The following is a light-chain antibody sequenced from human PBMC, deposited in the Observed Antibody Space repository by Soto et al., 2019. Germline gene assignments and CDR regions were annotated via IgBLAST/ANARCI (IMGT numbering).Light chain of an antibody. Sequence: EIVLTQSPATLSLSPGERATLSCRASQSVTKSLSWYQQKPGQAPRLLIYDASNRATGIPARFSGSGSGTDFTLTISSLEPEDFAVYYCQQRTIWPLTFGGGTKVEIK. CDR3: QQRTIWPLT. J-gene: IGKJ4*01. CDR1: QSVTKS. V-gene: IGKV3-11*01. CDR2: DAS.